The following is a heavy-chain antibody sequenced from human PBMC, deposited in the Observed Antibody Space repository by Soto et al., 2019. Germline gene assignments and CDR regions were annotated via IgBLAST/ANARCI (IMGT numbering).Heavy chain of an antibody. Sequence: SETLSLTCTASGGSITGSSHFWGWVRQPPGKGLEWIGTIYFTGNTYYTPSLKSRLTMSIDTSKNEFSLRLNSVTAADTAVYYCAGQXFTIAAASYGRSNWFDPWGPGTLVTVSS. V-gene: IGHV4-39*01. CDR2: IYFTGNT. J-gene: IGHJ5*02. CDR1: GGSITGSSHF. CDR3: AGQXFTIAAASYGRSNWFDP. D-gene: IGHD6-25*01.